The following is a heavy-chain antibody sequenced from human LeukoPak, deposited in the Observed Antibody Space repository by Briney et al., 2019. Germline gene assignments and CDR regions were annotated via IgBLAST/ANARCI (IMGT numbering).Heavy chain of an antibody. V-gene: IGHV3-21*01. D-gene: IGHD3-10*01. Sequence: GGSLRLSCAASRFTFSSYSMNWVRQALGKGLEWVSSISSSSSYIYYADSVKGRFTISRDNAKDSLYLQMNSLRAEDTAVYYCARDLRGSGSSDYWGQGTLVTVPS. CDR2: ISSSSSYI. J-gene: IGHJ4*02. CDR3: ARDLRGSGSSDY. CDR1: RFTFSSYS.